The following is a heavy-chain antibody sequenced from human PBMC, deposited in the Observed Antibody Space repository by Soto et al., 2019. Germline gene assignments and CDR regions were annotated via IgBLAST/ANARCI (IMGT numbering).Heavy chain of an antibody. D-gene: IGHD5-12*01. CDR2: IYHSGST. CDR3: PRDFRDDIGSGFDY. CDR1: GGSISSSNW. J-gene: IGHJ4*02. Sequence: QVQLQESGPGLVKPSGTLSLTCAVSGGSISSSNWWSWVRQPPAKGLEWIGEIYHSGSTNYNPSLKSRVTISVDKPKNQFSLKLSSVTAADTAVYYCPRDFRDDIGSGFDYWGQGTLVTASS. V-gene: IGHV4-4*02.